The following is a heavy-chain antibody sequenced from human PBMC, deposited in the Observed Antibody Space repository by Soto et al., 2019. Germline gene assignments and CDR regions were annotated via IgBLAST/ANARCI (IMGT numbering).Heavy chain of an antibody. J-gene: IGHJ5*02. CDR1: GYTFSTYG. V-gene: IGHV1-18*01. CDR3: ARDWKGAEGFDP. CDR2: IGADNGDT. Sequence: QVKLVQSGAEVKKPGASVKVSCKASGYTFSTYGFSWVRQAPGQGLEWMGWIGADNGDTNYAQNFQGRVTMTTDTSTTTSYMELSSLTAGHTAVDFCARDWKGAEGFDPWGQGTLVTVSP. D-gene: IGHD1-1*01.